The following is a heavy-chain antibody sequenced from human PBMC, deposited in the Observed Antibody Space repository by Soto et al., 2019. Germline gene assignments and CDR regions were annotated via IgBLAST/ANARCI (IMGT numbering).Heavy chain of an antibody. CDR1: GFTFSSYA. CDR2: ISGSGGST. V-gene: IGHV3-23*01. CDR3: AKVPSKYYDFWSGTPGDYYYYGMDV. J-gene: IGHJ6*02. D-gene: IGHD3-3*01. Sequence: GGSLRLSCAASGFTFSSYAVSWVRQAPGKGLEWVSAISGSGGSTYYADSVKGRFTISRDNSKNTLYLQMNSLRAEDTAVYYCAKVPSKYYDFWSGTPGDYYYYGMDVWGQGTTVTVSS.